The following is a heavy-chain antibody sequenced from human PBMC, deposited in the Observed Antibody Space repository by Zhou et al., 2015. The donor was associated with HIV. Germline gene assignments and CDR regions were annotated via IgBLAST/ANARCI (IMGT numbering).Heavy chain of an antibody. J-gene: IGHJ6*02. V-gene: IGHV1-69*12. CDR1: GGTFSSYA. CDR2: IIPIFGTA. CDR3: ARGGKVDIVVVPAAIPPYYYYGMDV. Sequence: QVQLVQSGAEVKKPGSSVKVSCKASGGTFSSYAISWVRQAPGQGLEWMGGIIPIFGTANYAQKFQGRVTITADESTSTAYMELSSLRSEDTAVYYCARGGKVDIVVVPAAIPPYYYYGMDVWGQGTTVTVSS. D-gene: IGHD2-2*01.